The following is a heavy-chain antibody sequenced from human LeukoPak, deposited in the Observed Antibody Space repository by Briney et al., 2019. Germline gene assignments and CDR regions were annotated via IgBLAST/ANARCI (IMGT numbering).Heavy chain of an antibody. V-gene: IGHV4-30-4*01. J-gene: IGHJ4*02. CDR3: ARSRAYFYDSSGYSPGLFDY. Sequence: PSETLSLTCTVSGGSVSSGDYYWAWIRQPPGKGLEWIGYIYYSGSTYYSPSLKGRIAISLDTSKNQFSLKLTSVTAADTAVYYCARSRAYFYDSSGYSPGLFDYWGQGTLVTVSS. D-gene: IGHD3-22*01. CDR2: IYYSGST. CDR1: GGSVSSGDYY.